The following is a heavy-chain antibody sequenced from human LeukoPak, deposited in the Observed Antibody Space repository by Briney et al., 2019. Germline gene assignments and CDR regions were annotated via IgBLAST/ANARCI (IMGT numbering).Heavy chain of an antibody. D-gene: IGHD3-10*01. J-gene: IGHJ4*02. CDR1: GGSFSGYY. Sequence: SETLSLTCAVYGGSFSGYYWSWIRQPPGKGLEWIGQITHSGITNYNPSLKSRGTISLDTSKNQFSLNLSSVTAADTAVYYCARRAGFGEALDFDYWGQGTLVTVSS. V-gene: IGHV4-34*01. CDR2: ITHSGIT. CDR3: ARRAGFGEALDFDY.